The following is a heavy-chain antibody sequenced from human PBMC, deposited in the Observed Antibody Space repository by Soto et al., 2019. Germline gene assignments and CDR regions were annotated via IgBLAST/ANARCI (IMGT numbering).Heavy chain of an antibody. J-gene: IGHJ4*02. Sequence: PGWSLRLSFADSEFTFSDYYMTWIRQAPGSGLQWVSYISSTSSYANYADSVKGRFTISRDNAKNSLYLQMNSLRVEDTALYYCAREGRDGYYFDFWGRGTLVTVSS. CDR2: ISSTSSYA. V-gene: IGHV3-11*06. CDR1: EFTFSDYY. CDR3: AREGRDGYYFDF. D-gene: IGHD5-12*01.